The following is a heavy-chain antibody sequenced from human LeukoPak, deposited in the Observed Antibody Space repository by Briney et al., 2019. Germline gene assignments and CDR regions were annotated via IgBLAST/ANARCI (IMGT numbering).Heavy chain of an antibody. V-gene: IGHV3-11*01. J-gene: IGHJ4*02. D-gene: IGHD6-13*01. CDR2: ISSSGSTI. Sequence: GGSLRLSCAASGFTFSDYYMSWIRQAPGKGLEWVSYISSSGSTIYYADSVKGRFTISRDNAKNSLYLQMNSLRAEDTAVYYCASPPHIAAAGTLDYWGQGTLVTVSS. CDR3: ASPPHIAAAGTLDY. CDR1: GFTFSDYY.